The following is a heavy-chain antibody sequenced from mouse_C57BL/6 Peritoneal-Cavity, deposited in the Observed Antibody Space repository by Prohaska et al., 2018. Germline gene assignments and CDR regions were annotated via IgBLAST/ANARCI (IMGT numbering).Heavy chain of an antibody. CDR1: GYTFTSYN. CDR2: IYPGNGDT. Sequence: QAYLPQSGAELVRPGSSVKMSCKASGYTFTSYNMHWVKQTPRQGLAWIGAIYPGNGDTSYNQKFKGKATLTVDKSYSTGYMQLSSRTSEDSAVDFCERGEWFDYWGQGTLVTVSA. CDR3: ERGEWFDY. V-gene: IGHV1-12*01. J-gene: IGHJ3*01.